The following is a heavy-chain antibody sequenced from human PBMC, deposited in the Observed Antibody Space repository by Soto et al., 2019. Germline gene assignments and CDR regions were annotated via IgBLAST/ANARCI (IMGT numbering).Heavy chain of an antibody. Sequence: QLQLQESGPGLAKPSETLSLTCTVSGGSINITSYYWGWIRQSPGKGLEWIGSIYYSGSTYYNPSLRSRITMSVDTSKNQISLKLSSVTAADTAVYYCARPGYGSGSYYYWGQGTLVTVSS. CDR2: IYYSGST. J-gene: IGHJ4*02. CDR3: ARPGYGSGSYYY. CDR1: GGSINITSYY. V-gene: IGHV4-39*01. D-gene: IGHD3-10*01.